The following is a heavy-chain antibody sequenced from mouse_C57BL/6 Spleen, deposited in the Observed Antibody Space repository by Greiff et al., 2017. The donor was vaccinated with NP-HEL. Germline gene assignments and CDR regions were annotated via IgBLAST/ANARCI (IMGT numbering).Heavy chain of an antibody. CDR3: ARSYYGSSLDY. CDR1: GYTFTSYW. CDR2: IYPSDSET. Sequence: QVQLKQPGAELVRPGSSVKLSCKASGYTFTSYWMDWVKQRPGQGLEWIGNIYPSDSETHYNQKFKDKATLTVDKSSSTAYMQLSSLTSEDSAVYYCARSYYGSSLDYWGQGTTLTVSS. D-gene: IGHD1-1*01. V-gene: IGHV1-61*01. J-gene: IGHJ2*01.